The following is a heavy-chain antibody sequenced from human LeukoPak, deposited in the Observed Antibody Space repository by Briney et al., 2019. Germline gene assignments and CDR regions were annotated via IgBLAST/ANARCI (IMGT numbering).Heavy chain of an antibody. CDR3: AKPQYDSSWYYFDY. CDR1: GFTFSTYA. CDR2: ISGNGVST. Sequence: PGGSLRLSCAASGFTFSTYAMSWVRQAPGKGLEWVSTISGNGVSTYYANSVKGRFTISRDNSKNTLWLQMNSLRAEDTALYYCAKPQYDSSWYYFDYWGQGTLDTVSS. J-gene: IGHJ4*02. V-gene: IGHV3-23*01. D-gene: IGHD6-13*01.